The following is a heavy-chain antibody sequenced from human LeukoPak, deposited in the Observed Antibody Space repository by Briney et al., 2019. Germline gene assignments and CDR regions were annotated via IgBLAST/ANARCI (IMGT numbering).Heavy chain of an antibody. J-gene: IGHJ6*02. D-gene: IGHD2-15*01. CDR2: ISGSGGST. Sequence: GGSLRLSCAASGFTVSSNYMSWVRQAPGKGLEWVSAISGSGGSTYYADSVKGRFTISRDNSKNTLYLQMNSLRAEDTAVYYCAKRGGTYYYYYYGMDVWGQGTTVTVSS. CDR1: GFTVSSNY. V-gene: IGHV3-23*01. CDR3: AKRGGTYYYYYYGMDV.